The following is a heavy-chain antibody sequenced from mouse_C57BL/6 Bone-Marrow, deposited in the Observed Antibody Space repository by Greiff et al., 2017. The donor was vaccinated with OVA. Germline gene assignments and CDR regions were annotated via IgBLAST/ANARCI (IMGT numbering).Heavy chain of an antibody. CDR1: GYTFTDYY. V-gene: IGHV1-76*01. J-gene: IGHJ3*01. CDR2: IYPGSGNT. Sequence: VKLVESGAELVRPGASVKLSCKASGYTFTDYYINWVKQRPGQGLEWIARIYPGSGNTYYNEKFKGKATLTADKSSSTAYMQLSSLTSEDSAVYFCAIHPPWFAYWGQGTLVTVSA. CDR3: AIHPPWFAY.